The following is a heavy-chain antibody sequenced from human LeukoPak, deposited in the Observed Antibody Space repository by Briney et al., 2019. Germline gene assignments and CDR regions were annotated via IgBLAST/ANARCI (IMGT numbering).Heavy chain of an antibody. J-gene: IGHJ6*03. CDR3: ARDASGFYHYYYMDV. V-gene: IGHV3-21*06. D-gene: IGHD5-12*01. CDR1: GFTFSDYS. CDR2: ISTVSTYK. Sequence: PGGSLRLSCAASGFTFSDYSLNWVRQVPGKGLEGVSSISTVSTYKPYADSFLGRISISRDNAKNVLYLHMRRLRAEDTAVYYCARDASGFYHYYYMDVWGKGTTVTVSS.